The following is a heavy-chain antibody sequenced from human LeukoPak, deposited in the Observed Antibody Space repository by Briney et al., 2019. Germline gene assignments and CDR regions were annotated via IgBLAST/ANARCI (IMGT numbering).Heavy chain of an antibody. CDR1: GFTFNNYA. D-gene: IGHD1-26*01. V-gene: IGHV3-23*01. J-gene: IGHJ4*02. CDR3: AKDRPPGGSPLMDY. Sequence: PGGSLRLSRAASGFTFNNYAMSWVRQAPGKGLEWVSVISDSGGDLYYADSVKGRFTISRDNSKNTVYLQMNSLRAEDTAIYYCAKDRPPGGSPLMDYWGQGTLVTVSS. CDR2: ISDSGGDL.